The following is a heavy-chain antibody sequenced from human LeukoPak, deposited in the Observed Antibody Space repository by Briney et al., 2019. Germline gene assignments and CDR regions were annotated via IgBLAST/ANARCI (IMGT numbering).Heavy chain of an antibody. CDR1: GFTFTSHA. V-gene: IGHV3-23*01. CDR3: ARLACAIEGYSRRAS. J-gene: IGHJ5*01. CDR2: ISGTTGGT. D-gene: IGHD2-15*01. Sequence: PGGSLRLSCATSGFTFTSHAMTWVRQAPGKGLEWVSGISGTTGGTFYGDSVKGRFTVSRDNSRDTLYLQMNSLRAEDAAVYFCARLACAIEGYSRRASWGKGTRVT.